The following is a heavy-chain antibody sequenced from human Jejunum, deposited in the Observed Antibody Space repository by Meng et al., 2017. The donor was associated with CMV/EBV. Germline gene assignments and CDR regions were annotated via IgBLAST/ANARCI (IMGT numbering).Heavy chain of an antibody. D-gene: IGHD3-3*01. V-gene: IGHV4-30-4*08. J-gene: IGHJ4*02. CDR3: ARGSIFVSFDS. CDR2: IHDTGST. Sequence: VLLQESGQGLGKPSQTLSLTRSVSGGSIGSGDYYWSWIRQPPGKGLEWIGYIHDTGSTSHNPSLKSRVDISLGTSKNQFSLTLNSVTAEDTAVYFCARGSIFVSFDSWGQGTLVTVSS. CDR1: GGSIGSGDYY.